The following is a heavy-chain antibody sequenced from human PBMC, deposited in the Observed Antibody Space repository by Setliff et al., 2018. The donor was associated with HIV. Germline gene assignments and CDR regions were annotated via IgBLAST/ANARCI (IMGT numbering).Heavy chain of an antibody. V-gene: IGHV4-34*12. CDR3: ARRSGYAEDY. Sequence: GSLRLSCAASGFTFSNAWMSWVRQPPGKGLEWIGEIIHSGGTNYNPSLKSRVTISVDTSKNQFSLKLSSVTAADTAVYYCARRSGYAEDYWGQGTLVTVSS. J-gene: IGHJ4*02. CDR2: IIHSGGT. CDR1: GFTFSNAW. D-gene: IGHD5-12*01.